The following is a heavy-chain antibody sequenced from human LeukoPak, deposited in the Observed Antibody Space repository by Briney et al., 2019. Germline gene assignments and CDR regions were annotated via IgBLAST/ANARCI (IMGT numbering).Heavy chain of an antibody. D-gene: IGHD6-13*01. CDR1: GFTVSSNY. CDR3: ARALYSSSWAFDY. CDR2: IYSGGST. J-gene: IGHJ4*02. Sequence: GRSLRLSCAASGFTVSSNYMSWVRQAPGKGLERVSVIYSGGSTYYADSVKGRFTISRDNSKNTLYLQMNSLRAEDTAVYYCARALYSSSWAFDYWGQGTLVTVSS. V-gene: IGHV3-53*01.